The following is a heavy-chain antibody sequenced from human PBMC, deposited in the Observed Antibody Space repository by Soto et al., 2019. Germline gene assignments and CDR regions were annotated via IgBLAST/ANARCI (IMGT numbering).Heavy chain of an antibody. CDR3: ARVAGRYYYGSGNLSHLSYYYYGMDV. D-gene: IGHD3-10*01. CDR1: GDSVSSNSAA. CDR2: TYYRSKWYN. V-gene: IGHV6-1*01. Sequence: SQTLSLTCAISGDSVSSNSAAWNWIRQSPSRGLEWLGRTYYRSKWYNDYAVSVKSRITINPDTSKNQFSLQLNSVTPEDTAVYYCARVAGRYYYGSGNLSHLSYYYYGMDVWGQGTTVTVSS. J-gene: IGHJ6*02.